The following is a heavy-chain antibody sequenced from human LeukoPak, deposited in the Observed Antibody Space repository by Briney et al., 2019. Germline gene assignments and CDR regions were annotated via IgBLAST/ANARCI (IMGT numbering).Heavy chain of an antibody. CDR2: INHSGST. V-gene: IGHV4-34*01. CDR1: GGSFSGYY. CDR3: ARTREDFWSGYPHYYYYMDV. D-gene: IGHD3-3*01. Sequence: SETLSLTCAVYGGSFSGYYWSWIRQPPGKGLEWIGEINHSGSTNYNPSLKSRVTISVDTSKNQFSLKLSSVTAADTAVHYCARTREDFWSGYPHYYYYMDVWGKGTTVTVSS. J-gene: IGHJ6*03.